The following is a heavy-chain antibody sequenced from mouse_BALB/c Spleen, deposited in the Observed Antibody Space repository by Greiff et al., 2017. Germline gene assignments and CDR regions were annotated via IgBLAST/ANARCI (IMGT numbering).Heavy chain of an antibody. V-gene: IGHV5-6*02. CDR1: GFTFSSYG. CDR2: ISSGGSYT. D-gene: IGHD1-1*01. CDR3: ARYGVDY. Sequence: EVMLVESGGDLVKPGGSLKLSCAASGFTFSSYGMSWVRQTPDKRLEWVATISSGGSYTYYPDSVKGRFTISRDNAKNTLYLQMSSLKSEDTAMYYCARYGVDYWGQGTSVTVSS. J-gene: IGHJ4*01.